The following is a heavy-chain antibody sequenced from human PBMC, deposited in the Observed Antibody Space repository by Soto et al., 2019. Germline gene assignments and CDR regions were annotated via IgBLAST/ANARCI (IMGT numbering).Heavy chain of an antibody. Sequence: QVQLQESGPGLVKPSQTLSLTCTVSGGSISSGGYYWSWIRQHPGKGLEWIGYIYYSGSTYYNPSRKSRVTISVDTSKHKFSLKLSSVTAADTAVYYCAREPMVRGVGYFDYWGQGTLVTVSS. D-gene: IGHD3-10*01. CDR1: GGSISSGGYY. V-gene: IGHV4-31*03. J-gene: IGHJ4*02. CDR2: IYYSGST. CDR3: AREPMVRGVGYFDY.